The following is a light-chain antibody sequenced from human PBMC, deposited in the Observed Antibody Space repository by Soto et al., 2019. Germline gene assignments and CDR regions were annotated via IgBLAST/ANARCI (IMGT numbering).Light chain of an antibody. CDR1: QSISTE. CDR2: SAS. CDR3: QQGHNWPLT. Sequence: EIVMTQSPATLSLSPGERATLSCRASQSISTELAWYQQKPGQPPRLLIYSASTRATGVPARFTGSGSGSEFTLTISGLQSEDFAVYYCQQGHNWPLTFGPGTRLEI. J-gene: IGKJ2*01. V-gene: IGKV3-15*01.